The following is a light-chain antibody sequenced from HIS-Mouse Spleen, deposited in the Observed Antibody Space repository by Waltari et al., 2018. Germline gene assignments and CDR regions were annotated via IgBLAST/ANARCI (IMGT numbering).Light chain of an antibody. Sequence: QSVLTQPPSASGTPGQRVTISCSGRSSNIGRNTVNWYQQLPGTAPKLLIYSTKQRPSGVPDRFSGSKSGTSASLAISGLQSEDEADYYCAAWDDSLNGWVFGGGTKLTVL. CDR2: STK. CDR1: SSNIGRNT. J-gene: IGLJ3*02. CDR3: AAWDDSLNGWV. V-gene: IGLV1-44*01.